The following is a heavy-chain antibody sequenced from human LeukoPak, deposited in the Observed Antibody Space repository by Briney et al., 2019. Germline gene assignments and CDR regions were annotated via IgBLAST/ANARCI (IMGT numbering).Heavy chain of an antibody. D-gene: IGHD3-22*01. CDR3: AKLTGRHYYDSSGYLYYFDY. J-gene: IGHJ4*02. V-gene: IGHV3-23*01. CDR2: ISGSGGST. Sequence: GGSLRLSCAASGFTFSSYAMSWVRQAPGKGLEWVSAISGSGGSTYYADSVKGRFTISRDNSKNTLYLQMNSLRAEDTAVYYCAKLTGRHYYDSSGYLYYFDYWGRGTLVTVSS. CDR1: GFTFSSYA.